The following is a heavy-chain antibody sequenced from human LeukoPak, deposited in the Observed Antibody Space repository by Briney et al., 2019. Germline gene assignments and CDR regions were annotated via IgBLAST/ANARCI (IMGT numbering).Heavy chain of an antibody. Sequence: SQTLSLTCTVSGGSISSGGYYWSWIRQHPGKGLEWIGYIYYSGSTYYNPSLKSRVTISVDTSKNQSSLKLSSVTAADTAVYYCARVGTGTFDYWGQGTLVTVSS. CDR3: ARVGTGTFDY. V-gene: IGHV4-31*03. D-gene: IGHD1-1*01. CDR2: IYYSGST. CDR1: GGSISSGGYY. J-gene: IGHJ4*02.